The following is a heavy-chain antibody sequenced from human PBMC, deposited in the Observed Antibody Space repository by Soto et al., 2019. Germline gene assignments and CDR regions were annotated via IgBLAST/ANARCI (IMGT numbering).Heavy chain of an antibody. J-gene: IGHJ4*02. D-gene: IGHD2-15*01. CDR1: VYTFTSYG. CDR2: ISAYNGNT. Sequence: SVKVSCKASVYTFTSYGISWVRQAPGQGPEWMGWISAYNGNTNYAQKLQGRVTMTTDTSTSTAYMELRSLRSDDTAVYYCAREGWLSGGDCYDYWGQGTLVTASS. CDR3: AREGWLSGGDCYDY. V-gene: IGHV1-18*01.